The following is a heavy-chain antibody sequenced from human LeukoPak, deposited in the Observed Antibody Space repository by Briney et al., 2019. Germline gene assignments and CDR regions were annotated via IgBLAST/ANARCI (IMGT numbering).Heavy chain of an antibody. CDR3: ARDGGSGWYNFDY. D-gene: IGHD6-19*01. Sequence: SQTLSLTCTVSGGSVTSGGYYWSWIRQHPGQGLEWIGYIYYSGSTYSNPSLKSRVTISIDTSKNQFSLKLSSVTAADTAVYYCARDGGSGWYNFDYWGQGTLVTVSS. V-gene: IGHV4-31*03. CDR1: GGSVTSGGYY. J-gene: IGHJ4*02. CDR2: IYYSGST.